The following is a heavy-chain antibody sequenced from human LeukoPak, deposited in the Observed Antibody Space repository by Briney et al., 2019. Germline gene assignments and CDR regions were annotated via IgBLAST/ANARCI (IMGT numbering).Heavy chain of an antibody. V-gene: IGHV3-7*01. D-gene: IGHD3-3*01. CDR2: IKQDGSEK. Sequence: PGGSLRLSCAASGFTFSSYWMSWVRQAPGKGLEWVANIKQDGSEKYYVDSVKGRFTISRDNAKNSLYLQMNSLRAEDTAVYYCARAVRYYDFWSGYYLYYFDYWGQGTLVTVSP. J-gene: IGHJ4*02. CDR1: GFTFSSYW. CDR3: ARAVRYYDFWSGYYLYYFDY.